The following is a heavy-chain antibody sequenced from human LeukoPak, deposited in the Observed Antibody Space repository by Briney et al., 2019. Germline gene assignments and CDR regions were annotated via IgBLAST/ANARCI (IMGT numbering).Heavy chain of an antibody. V-gene: IGHV3-21*01. D-gene: IGHD3-22*01. J-gene: IGHJ3*02. CDR2: ISSSSSYI. Sequence: GGSLRLSCAASGFTFSSYSMNWVRQAPGKGLEWVSSISSSSSYIYYADSVKGRFTISRDNAKNSLDLQMNSLRAEDTAVYYCARDLMHYYDSSGLDAFDIWGQGTMVTVSS. CDR1: GFTFSSYS. CDR3: ARDLMHYYDSSGLDAFDI.